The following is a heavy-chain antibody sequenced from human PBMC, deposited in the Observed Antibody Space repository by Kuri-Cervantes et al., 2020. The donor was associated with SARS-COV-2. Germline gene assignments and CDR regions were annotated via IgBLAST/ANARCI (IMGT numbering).Heavy chain of an antibody. V-gene: IGHV1-8*02. J-gene: IGHJ2*01. CDR3: ARAIGEPGYFDL. CDR1: GYTFTSYD. D-gene: IGHD1-26*01. Sequence: ASVKVSCKASGYTFTSYDINWVRQATGQGLEWMGWMNPNSGNTGYAQKFQGRVTMTRNTSISTAYMELSSLKASDTAMYYCARAIGEPGYFDLWGRGTLVTVSS. CDR2: MNPNSGNT.